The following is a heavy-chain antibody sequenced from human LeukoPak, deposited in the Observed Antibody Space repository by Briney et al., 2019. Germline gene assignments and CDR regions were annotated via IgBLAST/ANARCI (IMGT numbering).Heavy chain of an antibody. V-gene: IGHV3-23*01. D-gene: IGHD4-17*01. CDR2: ISWSGGDT. J-gene: IGHJ4*02. CDR3: ATQLSVTGYYFVY. Sequence: PGGSLRLSCAASGFTFSSYAMSWVRQAPGKGLEWVTTISWSGGDTYDADSVKGRFTVSRDDSKNTLYLQMDGLRVEDTAVYYCATQLSVTGYYFVYWGQGTLVTVSS. CDR1: GFTFSSYA.